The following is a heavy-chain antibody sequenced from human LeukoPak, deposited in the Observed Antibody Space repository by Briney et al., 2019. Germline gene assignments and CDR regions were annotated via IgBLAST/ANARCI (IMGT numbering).Heavy chain of an antibody. CDR3: ARGVGGSTDY. CDR1: GGTFSSYG. V-gene: IGHV1-69*05. Sequence: SVKVSCKAPGGTFSSYGISWVRQAPGQGLEWMGRIIPIFGTANYAQKFQGRVTITTDESTSTAYMELSSLRSEDTAVYYCARGVGGSTDYWGQGTLVTVSS. D-gene: IGHD4-23*01. CDR2: IIPIFGTA. J-gene: IGHJ4*02.